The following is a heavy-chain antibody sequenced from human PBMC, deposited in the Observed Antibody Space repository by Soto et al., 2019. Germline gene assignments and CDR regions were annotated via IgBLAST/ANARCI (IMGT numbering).Heavy chain of an antibody. J-gene: IGHJ6*02. V-gene: IGHV1-69*12. CDR3: ARDGPLYCISTGCYPYYYYGMDV. D-gene: IGHD2-2*01. Sequence: QVQLVQSGAEVKKPGSSVKVSCKASGGTFSSYAISWVRQAPGQGLEWMGGIIPIFGTANYAQKFQGRVTITADESTSTAYMELSSLRSEDTAVYYCARDGPLYCISTGCYPYYYYGMDVWGQGTTVTVSS. CDR1: GGTFSSYA. CDR2: IIPIFGTA.